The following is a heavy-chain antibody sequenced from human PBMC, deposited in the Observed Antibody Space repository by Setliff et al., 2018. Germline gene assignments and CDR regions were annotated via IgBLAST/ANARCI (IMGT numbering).Heavy chain of an antibody. V-gene: IGHV4-34*01. CDR3: ARETTMTYYFYYMDV. CDR1: GGSFSDYY. CDR2: INHSGST. D-gene: IGHD4-17*01. Sequence: SETLSLTCAVYGGSFSDYYWSWIRQSLGKGLEWIGEINHSGSTNYNPSLKTRVTISVDTSKNQFSLTLSSVTAADTAVYYCARETTMTYYFYYMDVWGKGTTVTVSS. J-gene: IGHJ6*03.